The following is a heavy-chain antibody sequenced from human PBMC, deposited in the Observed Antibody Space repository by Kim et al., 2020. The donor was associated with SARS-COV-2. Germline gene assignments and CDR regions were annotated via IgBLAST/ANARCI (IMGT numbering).Heavy chain of an antibody. J-gene: IGHJ4*02. V-gene: IGHV4-4*07. CDR2: SGTT. Sequence: SGTTNYNPSLTSRVTMSVDTSKNQFSLNLRSVTAADTAIYYCTRDRWLDFWGQGTLVTVSS. D-gene: IGHD5-12*01. CDR3: TRDRWLDF.